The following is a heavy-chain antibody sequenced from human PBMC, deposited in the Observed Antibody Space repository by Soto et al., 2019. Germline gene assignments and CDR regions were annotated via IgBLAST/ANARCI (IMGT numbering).Heavy chain of an antibody. Sequence: PGGSLRLSCAASGFTFSSYSMNWVRQAPGKGLEWVSYISSSSSTIYYADTVKGRFTISRDNAKNTLYLQMNSLRDEDTDVYYFARDYSSSWYKEIYGMDVWGQGTTVTVSS. V-gene: IGHV3-48*02. CDR1: GFTFSSYS. D-gene: IGHD6-13*01. J-gene: IGHJ6*02. CDR3: ARDYSSSWYKEIYGMDV. CDR2: ISSSSSTI.